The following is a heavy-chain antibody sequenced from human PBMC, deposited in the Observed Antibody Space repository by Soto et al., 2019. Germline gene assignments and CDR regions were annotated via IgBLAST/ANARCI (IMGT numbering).Heavy chain of an antibody. CDR2: ISFDGNNK. V-gene: IGHV3-30-3*01. Sequence: QVQLVESGGGVVQPGRSLRLSCAASGFTFSNYVMHWVRQAPGKGLEWVALISFDGNNKYYADSVKGRFTISRDNSKNTLYLEMNSLRAEDTAVYYCARDLNWVLDYWGQGDLVTVSS. CDR3: ARDLNWVLDY. CDR1: GFTFSNYV. J-gene: IGHJ4*02. D-gene: IGHD3-16*01.